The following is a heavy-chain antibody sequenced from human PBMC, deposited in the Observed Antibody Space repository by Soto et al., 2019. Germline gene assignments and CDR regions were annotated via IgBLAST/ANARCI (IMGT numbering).Heavy chain of an antibody. Sequence: QVQLVESGGGVVQPGRSLRLSCAASGFTFSSYGMHWVRQAPGKGLEWAAVISYDGSNKYYADSVKGRLTISRDNSKNTLYLQMNSLRGEDTAVYYCAKDNGSGCDWLRVGDASDIWGQGTMVTVSS. D-gene: IGHD5-12*01. V-gene: IGHV3-30*18. CDR1: GFTFSSYG. J-gene: IGHJ3*02. CDR2: ISYDGSNK. CDR3: AKDNGSGCDWLRVGDASDI.